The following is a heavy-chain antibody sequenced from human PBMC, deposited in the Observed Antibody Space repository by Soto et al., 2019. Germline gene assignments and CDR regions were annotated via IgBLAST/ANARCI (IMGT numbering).Heavy chain of an antibody. CDR1: GGSISSSSYY. Sequence: PSETLSLTCTVSGGSISSSSYYWGWIRQPPGKGLEWIGSIYYSGSTYYNPSLKSRVTISVDTSKNQFSLKLSSVTAADTAVYYCARRMVRGVISPWFDPWGQGTLVTVSS. CDR3: ARRMVRGVISPWFDP. V-gene: IGHV4-39*01. J-gene: IGHJ5*02. D-gene: IGHD3-10*01. CDR2: IYYSGST.